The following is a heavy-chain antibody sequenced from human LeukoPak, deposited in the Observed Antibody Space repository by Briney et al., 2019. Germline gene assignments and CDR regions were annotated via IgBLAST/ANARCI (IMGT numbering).Heavy chain of an antibody. V-gene: IGHV5-51*01. D-gene: IGHD4-17*01. CDR2: IYPSDSDP. CDR1: GYTFINYW. J-gene: IGHJ4*02. Sequence: GESLKISCKGSGYTFINYWIGWVRQMPGKGLEWMGIIYPSDSDPRYSPSFRGQVTISADKSISTSYLQWSSLKASDTAMYYCASHDYGDYGTFKYWGQGTLVTVSS. CDR3: ASHDYGDYGTFKY.